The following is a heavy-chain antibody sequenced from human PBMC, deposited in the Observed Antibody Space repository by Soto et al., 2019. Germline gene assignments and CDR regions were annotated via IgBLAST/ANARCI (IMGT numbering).Heavy chain of an antibody. CDR2: IVVGSGNT. CDR1: GFTFTSSA. V-gene: IGHV1-58*01. CDR3: AADHLEYCGGDCYSSGY. D-gene: IGHD2-21*02. Sequence: GASVKVSCKASGFTFTSSAVQWVRQARGQRLEWIGWIVVGSGNTNYAQKFQERVTITRDMSTSTAYMELSSLRSEDTAVYYCAADHLEYCGGDCYSSGYWGQGTLVTVSS. J-gene: IGHJ4*02.